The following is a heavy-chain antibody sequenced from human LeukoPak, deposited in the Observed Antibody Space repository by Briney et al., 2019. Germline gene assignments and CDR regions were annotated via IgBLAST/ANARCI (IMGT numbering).Heavy chain of an antibody. D-gene: IGHD1-26*01. CDR3: ARGPLSRANHYYYYYMDV. V-gene: IGHV3-30*02. CDR1: GFSFSSYG. Sequence: PGGSLRLSCAGSGFSFSSYGMHWFRQPPGKGLEWMAFIRSGGSNNYYADSVKGRFTISRDNSKNTLYLQMNSLRAEDTAVYYCARGPLSRANHYYYYYMDVWGKGTTVTISS. J-gene: IGHJ6*03. CDR2: IRSGGSNN.